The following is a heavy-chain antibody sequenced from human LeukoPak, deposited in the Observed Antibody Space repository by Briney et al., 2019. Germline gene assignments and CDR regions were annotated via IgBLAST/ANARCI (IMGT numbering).Heavy chain of an antibody. D-gene: IGHD3-22*01. CDR3: ARSSGYYLDFDY. J-gene: IGHJ4*02. Sequence: GRSLRLSCAASGSTFSSYAMHWVRQAPGKGLEWVAVISYDGSNKYYADSVKGRFTISRDNSKNTLYLQMNSLRAEDTAVYYCARSSGYYLDFDYWGQGTLVTVSS. CDR1: GSTFSSYA. CDR2: ISYDGSNK. V-gene: IGHV3-30-3*01.